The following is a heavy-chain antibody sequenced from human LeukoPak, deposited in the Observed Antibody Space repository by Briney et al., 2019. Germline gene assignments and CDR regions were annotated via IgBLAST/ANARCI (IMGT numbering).Heavy chain of an antibody. D-gene: IGHD4-17*01. CDR2: IYYTGST. Sequence: PSETLSLTCTVSGGSISGYYWSWIRQPPGKGLEWIGYIYYTGSTNYNPSPKSRVIISVDTSKNQFSLKVSSVTAADTAVYYCVRSKSGTYGWFDPWGQGTLVTVSS. CDR3: VRSKSGTYGWFDP. V-gene: IGHV4-59*01. J-gene: IGHJ5*02. CDR1: GGSISGYY.